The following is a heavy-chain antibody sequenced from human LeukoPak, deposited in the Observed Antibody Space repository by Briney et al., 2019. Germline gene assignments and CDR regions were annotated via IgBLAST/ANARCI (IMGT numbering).Heavy chain of an antibody. CDR1: GFTFSSYT. V-gene: IGHV3-48*04. J-gene: IGHJ6*02. Sequence: GGSLRLSCAASGFTFSSYTMNWVRQAPGKGLEWVSYISRSSSTIYYADSVKGRFTISRDNVKNSLYLQMNSLRAEDTAVYYCAREGTVSSSYNYYGMDVWGQGTTVTVSS. CDR3: AREGTVSSSYNYYGMDV. D-gene: IGHD4-17*01. CDR2: ISRSSSTI.